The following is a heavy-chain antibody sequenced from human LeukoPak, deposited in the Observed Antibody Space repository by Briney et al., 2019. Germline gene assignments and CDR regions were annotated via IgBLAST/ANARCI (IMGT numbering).Heavy chain of an antibody. CDR2: IYTSGST. Sequence: ASETLSLTCTVSGGSISSYYWSWLRQPAGKELEWIGRIYTSGSTNYNPSLKSRVTMSVDTSKNQFSLKLSSVTAADTAVYYCARVSLSDAFDIWGQGTMVTVSS. CDR3: ARVSLSDAFDI. D-gene: IGHD2/OR15-2a*01. CDR1: GGSISSYY. J-gene: IGHJ3*02. V-gene: IGHV4-4*07.